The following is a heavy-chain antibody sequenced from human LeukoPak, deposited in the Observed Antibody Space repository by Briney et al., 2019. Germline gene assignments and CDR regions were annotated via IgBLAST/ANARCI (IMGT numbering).Heavy chain of an antibody. V-gene: IGHV4-39*01. CDR3: ARRDRLDGDYGSVYYGMDV. CDR2: IYYSSST. D-gene: IGHD4-17*01. J-gene: IGHJ6*02. CDR1: GGSISSSSYS. Sequence: SETLSLTCTVSGGSISSSSYSWGWIRQPPGKGLEWIGSIYYSSSTYYNPSLKSRVTISVDTSKNQFSLKLSSVTAADTAVYYCARRDRLDGDYGSVYYGMDVWGQGTTVTVSS.